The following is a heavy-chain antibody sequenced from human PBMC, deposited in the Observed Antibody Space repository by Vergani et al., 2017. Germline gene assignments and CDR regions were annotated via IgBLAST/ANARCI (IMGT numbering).Heavy chain of an antibody. D-gene: IGHD4-17*01. CDR3: ARDLVTVTTTYXFDD. Sequence: EVQLVESGGGLVKPGGSLRLSCAASGFTFSSYSMNWVRQAPGKGLEWVSSISSSISYIYYAASVKGRFNIARDNAKNSLYLQMNILRAEDTAVYYCARDLVTVTTTYXFDDWGQGTLVTVSA. V-gene: IGHV3-21*01. CDR2: ISSSISYI. J-gene: IGHJ4*02. CDR1: GFTFSSYS.